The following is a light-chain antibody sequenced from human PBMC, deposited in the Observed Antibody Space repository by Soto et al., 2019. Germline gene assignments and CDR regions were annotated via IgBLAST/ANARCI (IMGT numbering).Light chain of an antibody. CDR3: QQRDNWPPTWT. CDR1: QSVGSY. V-gene: IGKV3-11*01. J-gene: IGKJ1*01. CDR2: GAS. Sequence: EIVLTRSPASLSLSPVERAALGGRGIQSVGSYLAWYQQKPGQAPRLLIHGASNRAAGIPVRFSGSGSGTDFTLTISSLEPEDFAVYYCQQRDNWPPTWTFGQGTKVDI.